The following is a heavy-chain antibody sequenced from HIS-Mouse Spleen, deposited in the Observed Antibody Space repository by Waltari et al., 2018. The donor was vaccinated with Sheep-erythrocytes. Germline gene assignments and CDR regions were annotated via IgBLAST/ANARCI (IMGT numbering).Heavy chain of an antibody. Sequence: QVQLQESGPGLVTPSQTLSLTCTVSGGSISSGGYYWSWIRQHPGKGLEWIGHIYYSGSTYYNPSRKSRVTISVDTSKNQFSLKLSSVTDADTAVYYCARLITMVRGVTWYFDLWGRGTLVTVSS. D-gene: IGHD3-10*01. CDR2: IYYSGST. V-gene: IGHV4-31*03. CDR3: ARLITMVRGVTWYFDL. J-gene: IGHJ2*01. CDR1: GGSISSGGYY.